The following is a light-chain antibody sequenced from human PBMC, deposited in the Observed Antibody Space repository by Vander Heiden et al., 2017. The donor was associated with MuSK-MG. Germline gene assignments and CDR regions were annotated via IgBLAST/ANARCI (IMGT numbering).Light chain of an antibody. CDR2: DVT. Sequence: QSALTQPASVSGSPGQSITISCTGTTSDIGNYNSVSWYQQHPGKAPKLVMYDVTNRPSGVSNRFSGSKSGNTASLTISGLQAEDEADYYCTSYTSTNTFYVFGIGTKVTVL. J-gene: IGLJ1*01. CDR3: TSYTSTNTFYV. V-gene: IGLV2-14*03. CDR1: TSDIGNYNS.